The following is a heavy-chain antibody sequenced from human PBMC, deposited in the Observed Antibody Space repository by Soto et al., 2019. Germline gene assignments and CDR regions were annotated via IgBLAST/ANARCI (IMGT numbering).Heavy chain of an antibody. D-gene: IGHD5-12*01. CDR1: GFTFSSYA. V-gene: IGHV3-23*01. Sequence: GESLKISCAASGFTFSSYAMSWVRQAPGKGLEWVSAISGSGGSTYYADSVKGRFTISRDNSKNTLYLQMNSLRAEDTAVYYCAKDPYSGYEPDAFDIWGQGTMVTVSS. J-gene: IGHJ3*02. CDR3: AKDPYSGYEPDAFDI. CDR2: ISGSGGST.